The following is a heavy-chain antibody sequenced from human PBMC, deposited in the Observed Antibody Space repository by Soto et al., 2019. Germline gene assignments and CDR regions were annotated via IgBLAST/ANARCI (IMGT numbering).Heavy chain of an antibody. V-gene: IGHV1-8*01. CDR2: MQPNSGNT. Sequence: QVQLVQSGAEGKKPGASVKVSCKTSGYTFTNYDINWVRQATGQGLEWMGWMQPNSGNTGYAQNFQGRVNMNRDTSIRTDYMELSSLRSDDTAVYYCARMPYDSANTGNWLDPWGQGTLVTVSS. D-gene: IGHD2-15*01. J-gene: IGHJ5*02. CDR1: GYTFTNYD. CDR3: ARMPYDSANTGNWLDP.